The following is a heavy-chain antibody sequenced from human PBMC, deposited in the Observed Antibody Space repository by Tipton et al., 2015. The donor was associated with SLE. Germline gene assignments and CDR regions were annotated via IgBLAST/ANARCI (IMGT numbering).Heavy chain of an antibody. CDR2: INHTGGT. CDR1: GGSLSDYY. CDR3: VREGLLVPNWFDP. J-gene: IGHJ5*02. D-gene: IGHD2-8*02. V-gene: IGHV4-34*01. Sequence: TLSLTCAVYGGSLSDYYWSWIRQTPGEGLEWIGEINHTGGTNYNPSLESRVTMSVDTSKNQFSLKLSSVTAADTAMYYCVREGLLVPNWFDPWGQGTLVTVSS.